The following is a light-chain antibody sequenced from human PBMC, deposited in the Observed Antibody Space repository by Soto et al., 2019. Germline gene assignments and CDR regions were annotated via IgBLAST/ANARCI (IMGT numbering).Light chain of an antibody. Sequence: DIQMTQSPSSLSASVGDRVTMTCRASQVITNDLGWYQQKPGTAPKRLIYAASTLQSGVPSRFSGSGSGTEFTLTISSLQPEDVATYYCLQLNTYPWTFGQGTKVEIK. CDR2: AAS. V-gene: IGKV1-17*01. CDR1: QVITND. J-gene: IGKJ1*01. CDR3: LQLNTYPWT.